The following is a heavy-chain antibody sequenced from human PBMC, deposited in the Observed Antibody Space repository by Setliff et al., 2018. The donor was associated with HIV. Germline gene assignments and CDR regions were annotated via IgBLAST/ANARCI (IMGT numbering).Heavy chain of an antibody. Sequence: SVKVSCKTSGGTFSSYAISWVRQAPGQWLEWMGDIIPIFGSADYAQKFQGRVTISADESTSTVYLELSSLTSDDTAMYYCASKGDYYTSKTLDSWGQGTLVTVSS. CDR2: IIPIFGSA. V-gene: IGHV1-69*13. D-gene: IGHD3-10*01. J-gene: IGHJ4*02. CDR1: GGTFSSYA. CDR3: ASKGDYYTSKTLDS.